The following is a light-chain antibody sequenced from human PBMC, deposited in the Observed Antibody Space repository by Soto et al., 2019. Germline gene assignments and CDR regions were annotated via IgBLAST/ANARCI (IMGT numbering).Light chain of an antibody. V-gene: IGLV1-44*01. CDR2: SDD. CDR3: AAWDDNLNGPL. Sequence: QSALTQPPSLSGTPGQRVTISCSGSNSNIGRYSVNWYQHFPGTAPKILIYSDDERPSGVPDRFSGSKSGTSASLAISGLQSEDEADDYCAAWDDNLNGPLFGGGTKLTVL. J-gene: IGLJ3*02. CDR1: NSNIGRYS.